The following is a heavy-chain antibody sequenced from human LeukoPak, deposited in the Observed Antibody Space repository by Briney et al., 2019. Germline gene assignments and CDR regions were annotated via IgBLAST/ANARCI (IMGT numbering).Heavy chain of an antibody. Sequence: SETLSLTCAVYGESSFSSYYWSWIRQTPGGALEWIGEINHSGYTNYNPPLKSRVTLSIDTSKNQFSLRLNSVTAADTAVYYCSRQVVGNDYWGQGTVHTVSS. J-gene: IGHJ4*02. D-gene: IGHD3-22*01. CDR1: GESSFSSYY. V-gene: IGHV4-34*01. CDR2: INHSGYT. CDR3: SRQVVGNDY.